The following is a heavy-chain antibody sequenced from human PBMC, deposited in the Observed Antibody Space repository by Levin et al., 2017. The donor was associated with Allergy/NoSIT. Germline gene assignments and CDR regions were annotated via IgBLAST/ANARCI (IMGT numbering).Heavy chain of an antibody. CDR2: INPNSGGT. J-gene: IGHJ6*02. V-gene: IGHV1-2*02. CDR3: ARELSGDPYYYYGMDV. Sequence: ASVKVSCKASGYTFTGYYMHWVRQAPGQGLEWMGWINPNSGGTNYAQKFQGRVTMTRDTSISTAYMELRRLRSDDTAVYYCARELSGDPYYYYGMDVWGQGTTVTVSS. CDR1: GYTFTGYY. D-gene: IGHD3-16*02.